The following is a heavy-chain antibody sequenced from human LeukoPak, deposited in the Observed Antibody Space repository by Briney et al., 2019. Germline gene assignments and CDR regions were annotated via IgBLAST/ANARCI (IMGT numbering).Heavy chain of an antibody. CDR1: GFTFSYYA. Sequence: GGSLRLSCAASGFTFSYYAMSWVRQAPGKGLEWVSAISGSGGSTYYADSVKGRFTISRDNSKNTLYLQMNSLRAEDTAVYYCAKGPRITMVRGVSYYFDYWGQGTLVTVSS. V-gene: IGHV3-23*01. CDR3: AKGPRITMVRGVSYYFDY. D-gene: IGHD3-10*01. J-gene: IGHJ4*02. CDR2: ISGSGGST.